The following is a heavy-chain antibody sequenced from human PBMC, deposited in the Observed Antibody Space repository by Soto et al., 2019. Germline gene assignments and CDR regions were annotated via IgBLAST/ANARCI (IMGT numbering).Heavy chain of an antibody. J-gene: IGHJ6*02. CDR1: GYTFTTYG. CDR3: ARSGDPVDYFYYYGMDV. CDR2: ISAYNGNT. D-gene: IGHD4-17*01. V-gene: IGHV1-18*01. Sequence: QVQLVQSGAEVKKPGASVKVSCKASGYTFTTYGISWVRQAPGQGLEWMGWISAYNGNTNYALKFQGRVTMTTDTSTSTAYMELRSLRSDDTAVYSCARSGDPVDYFYYYGMDVWGQGTTVTVSS.